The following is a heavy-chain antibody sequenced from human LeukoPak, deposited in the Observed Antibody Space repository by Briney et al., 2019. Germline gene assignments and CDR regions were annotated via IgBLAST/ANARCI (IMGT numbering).Heavy chain of an antibody. V-gene: IGHV1-46*01. CDR1: GYTFTSYY. CDR2: INPSGGST. Sequence: ASVKVSCKASGYTFTSYYMHWVRQAPGQGLEWMGIINPSGGSTSYAQKFQGRVTMTRDTSTSTAYMELSSLRSEDTAVYYCARHPAPGYYYDSSGLDYWGQGTLVTVSS. CDR3: ARHPAPGYYYDSSGLDY. D-gene: IGHD3-22*01. J-gene: IGHJ4*02.